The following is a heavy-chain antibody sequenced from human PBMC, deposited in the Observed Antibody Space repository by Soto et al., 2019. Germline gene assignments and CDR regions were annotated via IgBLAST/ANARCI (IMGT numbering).Heavy chain of an antibody. CDR3: ARDAARSSWTWFDY. V-gene: IGHV4-4*07. CDR2: IYTSGSP. J-gene: IGHJ5*01. Sequence: SETLSLTCTVSGGSFNTYYWSWIRQPAGKGLEWIGHIYTSGSPTYNPSLTSRVTMSVDSSKNQFSMKLGSVTAADTAVYYCARDAARSSWTWFDYWGQGTLVTVSS. CDR1: GGSFNTYY. D-gene: IGHD6-13*01.